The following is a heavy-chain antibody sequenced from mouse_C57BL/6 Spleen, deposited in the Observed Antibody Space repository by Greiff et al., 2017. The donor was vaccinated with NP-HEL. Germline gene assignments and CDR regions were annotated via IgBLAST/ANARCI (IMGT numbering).Heavy chain of an antibody. CDR2: IYPGDGDT. Sequence: VQLQQSGAELVKPGASVKISCKASGYAFSSYWMNWVKQRPGKGLEWIGQIYPGDGDTNYNGKFKGKATLTADKSSSTAYMQLSSLTSEDSAVYFGERRNNWDGFDYWGQGTTLTVSS. D-gene: IGHD4-1*01. CDR3: ERRNNWDGFDY. J-gene: IGHJ2*01. V-gene: IGHV1-80*01. CDR1: GYAFSSYW.